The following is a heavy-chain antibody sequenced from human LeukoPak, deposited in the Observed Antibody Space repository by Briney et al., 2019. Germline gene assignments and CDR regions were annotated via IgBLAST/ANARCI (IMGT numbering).Heavy chain of an antibody. CDR3: ARGPWASFDY. D-gene: IGHD3-16*01. Sequence: GGSLRLSCAASGFTVSRNYMTWVRQAPGKGLEWVSVIYSDGDTYYVDSVKGRFTISRDNSKNTLYLQMNSLRAEDTAVYYCARGPWASFDYWGQGPLVTVSS. V-gene: IGHV3-66*01. CDR2: IYSDGDT. CDR1: GFTVSRNY. J-gene: IGHJ4*02.